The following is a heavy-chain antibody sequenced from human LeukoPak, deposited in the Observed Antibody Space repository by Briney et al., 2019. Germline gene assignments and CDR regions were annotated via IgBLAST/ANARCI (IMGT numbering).Heavy chain of an antibody. D-gene: IGHD2-21*02. CDR2: ISGSGGST. CDR3: AKGGGVVVVTAILH. Sequence: GGSLRLSCAASGFTFSSYAMSWVRQAPGKGLEWVSGISGSGGSTYYADSVKGRFTISRDNSKNTLYLQMSSLRAEDTAVYYCAKGGGVVVVTAILHWGQGTLVTVSS. V-gene: IGHV3-23*01. J-gene: IGHJ4*02. CDR1: GFTFSSYA.